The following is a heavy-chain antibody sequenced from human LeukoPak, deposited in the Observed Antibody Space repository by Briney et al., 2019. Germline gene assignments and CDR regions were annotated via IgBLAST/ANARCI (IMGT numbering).Heavy chain of an antibody. Sequence: AGGSLRLSCAASGFTVSSYAMRWVRQAPGKGLEWVSVISGSGGRTYYADSVKGRFTISRDNSKNTLYLQVNSLRAEDTAVYYCARDRDYYDSSGSVDYWGQGTLVTVSS. V-gene: IGHV3-23*01. CDR3: ARDRDYYDSSGSVDY. D-gene: IGHD3-22*01. CDR1: GFTVSSYA. CDR2: ISGSGGRT. J-gene: IGHJ4*02.